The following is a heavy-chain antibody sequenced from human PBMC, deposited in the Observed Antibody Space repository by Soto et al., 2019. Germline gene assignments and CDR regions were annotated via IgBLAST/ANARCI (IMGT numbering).Heavy chain of an antibody. V-gene: IGHV1-2*04. Sequence: QVQLVQSGAEVKKPGASVKVSCKASGYTFTGYYMHWVRQAPGQGLEWMGWMNPNSGGTNYAQKFHGSLTMTRDTPISTAYMELRRLRSDDTAVYYCARDYYDSSGYYGYFDYWGQGTLVTVSS. CDR1: GYTFTGYY. D-gene: IGHD3-22*01. J-gene: IGHJ4*02. CDR3: ARDYYDSSGYYGYFDY. CDR2: MNPNSGGT.